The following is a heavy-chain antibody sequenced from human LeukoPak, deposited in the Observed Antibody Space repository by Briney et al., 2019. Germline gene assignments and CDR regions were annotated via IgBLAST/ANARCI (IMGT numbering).Heavy chain of an antibody. V-gene: IGHV1-46*01. CDR3: ARSKDNRGYDVRHLDY. D-gene: IGHD1-14*01. CDR2: INPNGGHT. CDR1: GFTFTGYY. J-gene: IGHJ4*02. Sequence: ASVKVSCKPAGFTFTGYYMHWVRQAPGQGLEWMGMINPNGGHTDYAQNFQGRVTMTRDMSTSTVYMELSSLRSEDTAVFYCARSKDNRGYDVRHLDYWGQGTLVTVSS.